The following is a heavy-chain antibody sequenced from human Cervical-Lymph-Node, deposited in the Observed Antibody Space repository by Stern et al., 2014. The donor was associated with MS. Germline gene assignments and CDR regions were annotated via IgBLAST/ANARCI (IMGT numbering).Heavy chain of an antibody. Sequence: VQLVQSGAEVKKPGESLKISCKGSGYSFTSYWIGWVRQMHGKGLEWLGIIYPGDSDPRYSPPFQGQVTISADKSNSPAYLQWSSLKASDTAMYYCARRGQWLVSDDDAFDIWGQGTMVTVSS. V-gene: IGHV5-51*01. J-gene: IGHJ3*02. CDR3: ARRGQWLVSDDDAFDI. CDR1: GYSFTSYW. D-gene: IGHD6-19*01. CDR2: IYPGDSDP.